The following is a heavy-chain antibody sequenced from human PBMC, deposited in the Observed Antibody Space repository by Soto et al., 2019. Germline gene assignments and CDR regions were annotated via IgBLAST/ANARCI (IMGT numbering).Heavy chain of an antibody. Sequence: RLSCAASGFTFSSYAMRWVRQAPGKGLEWVSAISGSGGSTYYADSVKGRFTISRDNSKNTVYRQMNSLRGEDTAVYYCARRGSGSYYDYWGQGTLVTVSS. D-gene: IGHD1-26*01. V-gene: IGHV3-23*01. CDR2: ISGSGGST. CDR3: ARRGSGSYYDY. CDR1: GFTFSSYA. J-gene: IGHJ4*02.